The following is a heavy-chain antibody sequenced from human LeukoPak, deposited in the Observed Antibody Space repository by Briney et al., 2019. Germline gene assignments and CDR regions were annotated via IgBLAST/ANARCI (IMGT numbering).Heavy chain of an antibody. V-gene: IGHV3-48*03. D-gene: IGHD1-26*01. J-gene: IGHJ4*02. CDR1: GFTFSSYE. Sequence: GGSLRLSCAASGFTFSSYEMNWVRQAPGEGLEWVSYISSSGSTIYYADSVKGRFTISRDDSRNTLYLQMNSLRAEDTAVYYCAKDLGRYRNNYFDYWGQGTLVTVSS. CDR3: AKDLGRYRNNYFDY. CDR2: ISSSGSTI.